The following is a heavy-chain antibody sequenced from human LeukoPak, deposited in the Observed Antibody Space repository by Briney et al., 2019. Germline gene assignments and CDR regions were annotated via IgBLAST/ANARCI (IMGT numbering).Heavy chain of an antibody. V-gene: IGHV3-7*03. J-gene: IGHJ6*02. CDR2: VNRDGSET. Sequence: GGSLRLSCAASGFTLSNHWMAWVRQVPGRGPEWVANVNRDGSETYYLDSVKGRFTISKDNAKNSLYLQMNSLRAEDTALYHCARNNGMDVWGQGTTVIVSS. CDR3: ARNNGMDV. CDR1: GFTLSNHW.